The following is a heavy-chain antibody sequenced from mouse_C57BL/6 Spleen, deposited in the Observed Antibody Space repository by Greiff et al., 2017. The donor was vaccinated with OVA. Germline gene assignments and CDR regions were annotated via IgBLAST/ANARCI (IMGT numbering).Heavy chain of an antibody. Sequence: VQLQQPGTELVKPGASVKLSCKASGYPFTSYWMHWVKQRPGQGLEWIGNINPSNGGTNYNEKFKSKATLTVDKSSSTAYMQLSSLTSEDSAVYYCARSLYYSPAWFAYWGQGTLVTVSA. J-gene: IGHJ3*01. V-gene: IGHV1-53*01. CDR2: INPSNGGT. CDR3: ARSLYYSPAWFAY. CDR1: GYPFTSYW. D-gene: IGHD2-12*01.